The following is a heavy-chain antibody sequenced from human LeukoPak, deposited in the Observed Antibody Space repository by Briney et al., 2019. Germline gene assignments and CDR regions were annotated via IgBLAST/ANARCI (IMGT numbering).Heavy chain of an antibody. CDR2: IIPIFGTA. V-gene: IGHV1-69*05. CDR3: ARGASSGSYLNWFDP. Sequence: SVKVSCKASGGTFSSYAISWVRQAPGQGLEWMGGIIPIFGTANYAQKFQGRVTITTDESTSTAYMELSSLRSEDTAVYYCARGASSGSYLNWFDPWGRGTLVTVSS. D-gene: IGHD3-10*01. J-gene: IGHJ5*02. CDR1: GGTFSSYA.